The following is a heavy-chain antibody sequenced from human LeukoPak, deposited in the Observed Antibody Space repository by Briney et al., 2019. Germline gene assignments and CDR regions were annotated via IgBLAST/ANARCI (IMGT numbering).Heavy chain of an antibody. D-gene: IGHD1-26*01. CDR1: GYTFTSYG. V-gene: IGHV1-18*01. CDR3: ARLSEWELLAGSDY. J-gene: IGHJ4*02. Sequence: ASVKVSCKASGYTFTSYGISWVRQAPGQGLEWMGWISAYNGNTNYAQKLQGRVTMTTDTSTSTAYMELRSLRSDDTAVYYCARLSEWELLAGSDYWGQGTLVTVSS. CDR2: ISAYNGNT.